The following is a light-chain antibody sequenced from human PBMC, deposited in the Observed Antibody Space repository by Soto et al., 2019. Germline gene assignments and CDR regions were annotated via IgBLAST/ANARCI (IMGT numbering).Light chain of an antibody. V-gene: IGKV3-15*01. CDR3: QNYNYWPPAT. CDR2: GAS. Sequence: EIVLIQSPVTLSLSPGERATLSCRASQSISSSLAWYQQRPGQAPRLLIFGASVRATGVPDRFSGSGSGTDFTLTINSLQSEDSAVYYCQNYNYWPPATFGGGTKVEI. J-gene: IGKJ4*01. CDR1: QSISSS.